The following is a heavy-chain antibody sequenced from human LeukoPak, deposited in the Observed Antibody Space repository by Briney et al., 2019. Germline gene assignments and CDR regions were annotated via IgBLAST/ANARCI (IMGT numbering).Heavy chain of an antibody. J-gene: IGHJ5*02. D-gene: IGHD3-10*01. Sequence: SQTLSLTCAISGDSVSANRASWNWIRQSPSRGLERLGRTYYRTKWYDDYALSVRGRATISPDTSKNQFSLHLNSVTPEDTAVYCARGGSGSVVSLFDPWGQGTLVTVSS. CDR2: TYYRTKWYD. CDR1: GDSVSANRAS. CDR3: ARGGSGSVVSLFDP. V-gene: IGHV6-1*01.